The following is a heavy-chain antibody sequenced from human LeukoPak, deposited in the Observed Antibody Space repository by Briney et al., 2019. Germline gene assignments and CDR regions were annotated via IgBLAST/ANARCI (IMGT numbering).Heavy chain of an antibody. Sequence: GGSLRLSCAASGFTFSSYEMNWVRQAPGKGLEWVANIKQDGSEKHYVDSVKGRFTISRDNAKNSLYMQMNSLRAEDTAVYYCARDEYAVPGGDYWGQGTLVTVSS. CDR2: IKQDGSEK. D-gene: IGHD3-16*01. V-gene: IGHV3-7*01. CDR1: GFTFSSYE. J-gene: IGHJ4*02. CDR3: ARDEYAVPGGDY.